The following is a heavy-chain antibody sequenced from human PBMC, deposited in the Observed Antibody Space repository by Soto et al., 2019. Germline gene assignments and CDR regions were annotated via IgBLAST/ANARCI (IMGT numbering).Heavy chain of an antibody. CDR1: GFTFSSYA. Sequence: QVQLVESGGGVVQPGRSLRLSCAASGFTFSSYAMHWVRQAPGKGLEWVAVISYDGSNKYYADSVKGRFTISRDNSKNTLYLQMNSLRAEDTAVYYCARDGLGAGIAAASPNYYYYCGMDVWGQGTMVTVSS. CDR2: ISYDGSNK. D-gene: IGHD6-13*01. V-gene: IGHV3-30-3*01. J-gene: IGHJ6*02. CDR3: ARDGLGAGIAAASPNYYYYCGMDV.